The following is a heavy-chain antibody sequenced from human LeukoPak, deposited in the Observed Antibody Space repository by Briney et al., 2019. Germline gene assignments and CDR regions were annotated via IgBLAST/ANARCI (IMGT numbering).Heavy chain of an antibody. Sequence: SETLSLTCTVSNGSISSYYWSWIRQPPGKGLEWIRYIYYSGSANYNPSLKSRVTISVDTSKNQFSLNLDSVTAADTAVYYCARINGYNLDYWGQGTLVTVSS. V-gene: IGHV4-59*01. D-gene: IGHD5-24*01. CDR1: NGSISSYY. CDR3: ARINGYNLDY. CDR2: IYYSGSA. J-gene: IGHJ4*02.